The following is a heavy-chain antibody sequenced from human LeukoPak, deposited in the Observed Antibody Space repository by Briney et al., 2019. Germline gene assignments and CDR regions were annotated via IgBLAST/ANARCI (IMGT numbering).Heavy chain of an antibody. J-gene: IGHJ6*02. V-gene: IGHV3-23*01. Sequence: GGSLRLSCAASGFTFSSYAMNWVRQAPGKGLEWVSAISGGGLSTYYADSVKGRFTISRDNSKNTLYLQMNSLRAEDTAVYYCAKAATYYDISPDLYYYYGMDVWGQGTTVTVSS. CDR3: AKAATYYDISPDLYYYYGMDV. CDR2: ISGGGLST. D-gene: IGHD3-9*01. CDR1: GFTFSSYA.